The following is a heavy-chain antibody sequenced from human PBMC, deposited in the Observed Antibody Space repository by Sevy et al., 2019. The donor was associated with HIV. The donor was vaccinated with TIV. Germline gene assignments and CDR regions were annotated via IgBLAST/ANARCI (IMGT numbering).Heavy chain of an antibody. CDR1: GDSVSSNSAV. CDR2: TDYRSKWYN. V-gene: IGHV6-1*01. CDR3: ARKDDSVESFDI. J-gene: IGHJ3*02. D-gene: IGHD3-16*01. Sequence: QSQTLSLTCAISGDSVSSNSAVWNWIRQSPSRGLEWLGRTDYRSKWYNDYTVSVKSRITINPDTSKNQFSLQLNSVTAEDTAMYYCARKDDSVESFDIWGQGTMVTVSS.